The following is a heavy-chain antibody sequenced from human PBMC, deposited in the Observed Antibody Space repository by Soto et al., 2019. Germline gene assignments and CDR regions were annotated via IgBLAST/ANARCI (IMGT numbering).Heavy chain of an antibody. CDR1: GFIFRNYW. J-gene: IGHJ4*02. CDR2: INQDGGQK. CDR3: ARIGYSSSSLDY. D-gene: IGHD6-6*01. V-gene: IGHV3-7*03. Sequence: GSLRLSCAASGFIFRNYWMSWVRQVPGKGLEWLANINQDGGQKYYVDSVKGRFTISRDNARNSLYLQINSLRAEDTAMYYCARIGYSSSSLDYWGLGTLVTVSS.